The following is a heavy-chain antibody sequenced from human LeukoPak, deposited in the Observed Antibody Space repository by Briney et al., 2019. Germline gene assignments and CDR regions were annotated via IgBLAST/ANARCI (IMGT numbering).Heavy chain of an antibody. V-gene: IGHV4-34*01. D-gene: IGHD5-12*01. CDR1: GGSFSGYY. Sequence: SETLSLTCAVYGGSFSGYYWSWIRQPPGKGLEWIGSIYYSGSTHYKPSLKGRVTIAVDTSKNQFSLKVSSVTAADMAVYYCARHKVAFDYMDVWGKGTTVTISS. J-gene: IGHJ6*03. CDR3: ARHKVAFDYMDV. CDR2: IYYSGST.